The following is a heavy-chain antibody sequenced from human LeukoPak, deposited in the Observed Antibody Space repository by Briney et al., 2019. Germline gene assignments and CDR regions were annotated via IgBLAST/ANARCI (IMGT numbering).Heavy chain of an antibody. CDR2: INHSGST. V-gene: IGHV4-34*01. J-gene: IGHJ5*02. CDR1: GGSFSGYY. D-gene: IGHD6-19*01. Sequence: SETLSLTCAVYGGSFSGYYWSWIRQPPGKGLEWIGEINHSGSTNYNPSLKSRVTISVDTSKNQFSLKLSSVTAADTAVYYCARAYSSGWYLGVWFDPWGQGTLVTVSS. CDR3: ARAYSSGWYLGVWFDP.